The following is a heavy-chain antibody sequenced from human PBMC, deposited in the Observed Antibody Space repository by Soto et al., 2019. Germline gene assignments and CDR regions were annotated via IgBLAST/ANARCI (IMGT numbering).Heavy chain of an antibody. CDR3: ARGALFGVITKNDY. D-gene: IGHD3-3*01. V-gene: IGHV1-18*01. CDR2: SSTYNGDT. CDR1: GYTFTSYG. Sequence: ASVKVSCKASGYTFTSYGIIWVRQAPGQGLEWMGWSSTYNGDTDYAQKFQGRVTTTSDTSTSTAYMEVRSLRSDDTAVYYCARGALFGVITKNDYWGRG. J-gene: IGHJ4*02.